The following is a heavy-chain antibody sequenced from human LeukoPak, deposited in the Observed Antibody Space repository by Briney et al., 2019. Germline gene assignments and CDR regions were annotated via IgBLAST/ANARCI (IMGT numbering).Heavy chain of an antibody. CDR3: ARGQVTGTTSLDY. CDR2: INPNSGGT. D-gene: IGHD1-20*01. J-gene: IGHJ4*02. Sequence: ASVKLSCKASGYTFTGYYMHWVRQAPGQGLEWMGWINPNSGGTNYAQKFQVRVTMTRDTSISTAYMELSRLRSDDTAVYYCARGQVTGTTSLDYWGQGTLVTVSS. CDR1: GYTFTGYY. V-gene: IGHV1-2*02.